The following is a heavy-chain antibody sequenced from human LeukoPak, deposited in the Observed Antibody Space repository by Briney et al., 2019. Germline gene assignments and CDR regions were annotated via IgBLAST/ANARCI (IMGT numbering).Heavy chain of an antibody. CDR3: VRAVGSGWPSPDY. D-gene: IGHD6-19*01. Sequence: GGSLRLSCAASGFTFSDYYMSWIRQAPGKGLEWVSYISSSSSYTNYADSVKGRFTISRDNAKNSLYLQMNSLRAEDTAVYYCVRAVGSGWPSPDYWGQGTLVTVSS. CDR2: ISSSSSYT. J-gene: IGHJ4*02. V-gene: IGHV3-11*05. CDR1: GFTFSDYY.